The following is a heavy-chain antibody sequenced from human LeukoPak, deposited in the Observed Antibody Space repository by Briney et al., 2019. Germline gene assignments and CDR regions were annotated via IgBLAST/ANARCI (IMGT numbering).Heavy chain of an antibody. CDR1: GFTFSDYA. Sequence: GGSLRLSCAASGFTFSDYAMNWVRQAPGKGLEWVAVISYDGSNKYYADSVKGRFTISRDNSKNTLYLQMSSLRGDDTAIYYCAKASWEGVTTTYFDYWGQGTLVPVSS. CDR2: ISYDGSNK. CDR3: AKASWEGVTTTYFDY. D-gene: IGHD3-10*01. V-gene: IGHV3-30*18. J-gene: IGHJ4*02.